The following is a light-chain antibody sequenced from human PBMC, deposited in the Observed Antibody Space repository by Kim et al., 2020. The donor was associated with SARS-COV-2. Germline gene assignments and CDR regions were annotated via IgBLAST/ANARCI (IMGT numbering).Light chain of an antibody. V-gene: IGLV3-21*04. J-gene: IGLJ2*01. CDR2: YDS. Sequence: APGKTDRVTCGGNNIGSKSVHWNQQRPGQAPVLVIFYDSDRPSGIPERFSGSNAGNTATLTISRVEAGDEADYYCQLWDSSSDHPVFGRGTQLTVL. CDR1: NIGSKS. CDR3: QLWDSSSDHPV.